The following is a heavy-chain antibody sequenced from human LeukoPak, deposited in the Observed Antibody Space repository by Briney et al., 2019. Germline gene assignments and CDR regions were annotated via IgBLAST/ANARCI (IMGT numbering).Heavy chain of an antibody. CDR3: AKDKDYAFDY. Sequence: GGSLRLSCAASGFTFSSYEMNWVRQAPGKGLEWVSYSSSSGNTIYYADSVKGRFTISRDNAKNSLYLQMNSLRAEDTALYYCAKDKDYAFDYWGQGTLVTVSS. V-gene: IGHV3-48*03. CDR2: SSSSGNTI. D-gene: IGHD4-17*01. J-gene: IGHJ4*02. CDR1: GFTFSSYE.